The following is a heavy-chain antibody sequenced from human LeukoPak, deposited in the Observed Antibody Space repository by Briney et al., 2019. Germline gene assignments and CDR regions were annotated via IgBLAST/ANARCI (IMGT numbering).Heavy chain of an antibody. V-gene: IGHV1-46*01. CDR2: INPSGSST. D-gene: IGHD3-10*01. J-gene: IGHJ4*02. CDR1: GYSFTSHY. CDR3: ARYYYGSGSYYVDY. Sequence: GASVKVSCKASGYSFTSHYMHWVRQAPGQGLEWMGLINPSGSSTLYAQKFQGRVTMTRDMSTTTDYMELSSLRSEDTAVYYCARYYYGSGSYYVDYWGQGTLVTVSS.